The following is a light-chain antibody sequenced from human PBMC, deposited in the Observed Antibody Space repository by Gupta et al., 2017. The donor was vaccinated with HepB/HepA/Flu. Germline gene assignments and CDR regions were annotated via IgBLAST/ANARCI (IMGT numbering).Light chain of an antibody. CDR3: MREKKCPWT. CDR2: KVS. J-gene: IGKJ1*01. Sequence: EVVMTQSPLFLPVTLGQPASMSCRSSQSLLNSDGNTYLNWFHQRPGQSPRRLIYKVSNRDSGVPDRFSGSGSGADFTLKINRVEADDVGFYYCMREKKCPWTFGQGTKVEI. CDR1: QSLLNSDGNTY. V-gene: IGKV2-30*01.